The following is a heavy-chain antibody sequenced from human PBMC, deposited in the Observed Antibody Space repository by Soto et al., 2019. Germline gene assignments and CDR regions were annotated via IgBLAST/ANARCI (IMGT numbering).Heavy chain of an antibody. Sequence: SETLSLTCTVSGGSISSSSYYWGWIRQPPGKGLEWIGSIYYSGSTYYNPSLKSRVTISVDTSKNQFSLKLSSVTAADTAVYYCARSIISYSGSYPVTFDYWGQGTLVTVSS. V-gene: IGHV4-39*01. J-gene: IGHJ4*02. D-gene: IGHD1-26*01. CDR1: GGSISSSSYY. CDR2: IYYSGST. CDR3: ARSIISYSGSYPVTFDY.